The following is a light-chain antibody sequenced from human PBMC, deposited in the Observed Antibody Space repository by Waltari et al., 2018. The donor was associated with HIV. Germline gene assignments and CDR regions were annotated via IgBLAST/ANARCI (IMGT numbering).Light chain of an antibody. CDR3: QQRSNWPRT. CDR1: QSVSSP. CDR2: DAS. Sequence: EIVLTQSPATLSLSPGERATLSCRASQSVSSPLTWYQQKPDQAPRLLIYDASNRATGIPARFSGSGSGTDFTLTISSLEPEDFAVYYCQQRSNWPRTFGQGTKVEIK. J-gene: IGKJ1*01. V-gene: IGKV3-11*01.